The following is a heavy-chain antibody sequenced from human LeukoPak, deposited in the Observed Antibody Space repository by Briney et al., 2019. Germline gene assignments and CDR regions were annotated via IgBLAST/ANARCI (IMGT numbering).Heavy chain of an antibody. CDR3: ARVVTDNYYYYMDV. CDR1: GGSISSYY. Sequence: SETLSLTCTVSGGSISSYYWSWIRQPPGKGLEWIGYIYYSGSTNYKPSLKSRVTISVDTSKNQFSLKLSSVTAADTAVYYCARVVTDNYYYYMDVCGKGTTVTTSS. CDR2: IYYSGST. J-gene: IGHJ6*03. D-gene: IGHD1-20*01. V-gene: IGHV4-59*01.